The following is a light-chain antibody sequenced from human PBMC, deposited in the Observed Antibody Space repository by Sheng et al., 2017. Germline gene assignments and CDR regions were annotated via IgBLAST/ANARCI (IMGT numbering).Light chain of an antibody. CDR1: QSVSSN. CDR2: GAS. CDR3: QQYNNWLLYT. Sequence: EIVMTQSPATLSVSPGERATLSCRASQSVSSNLAWYQQKPGQAPXLLIYGASTRATGIPARFXGSGSGTEFTLTISSLQSEDFAVYYCQQYNNWLLYTFGQGTKLEIK. J-gene: IGKJ2*01. V-gene: IGKV3-15*01.